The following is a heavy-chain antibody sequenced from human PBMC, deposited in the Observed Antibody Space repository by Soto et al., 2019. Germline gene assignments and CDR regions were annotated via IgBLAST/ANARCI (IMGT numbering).Heavy chain of an antibody. D-gene: IGHD1-1*01. CDR3: ARGAWNVMAFDY. V-gene: IGHV3-48*03. Sequence: LRLSCAASGFTFSSYEMNWVRQAPGKGLEWVSYISSSGSTIYYADSVKGRFTISRDNAKNSLYLQMNSLRAEDTAVYYCARGAWNVMAFDYWGQGTLVTVSS. J-gene: IGHJ4*02. CDR1: GFTFSSYE. CDR2: ISSSGSTI.